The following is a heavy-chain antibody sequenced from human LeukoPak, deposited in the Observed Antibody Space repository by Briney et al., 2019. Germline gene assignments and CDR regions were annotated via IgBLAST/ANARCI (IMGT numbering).Heavy chain of an antibody. V-gene: IGHV3-48*01. CDR1: GFTFSSYN. CDR2: ISSSSSTI. Sequence: GGSLRLSCAASGFTFSSYNMNWVRRAPGKGLEWVSYISSSSSTIYYADSVKGRFTISRDNAKNSLYLQMNSLRAEDTAVYYCARSGSYRLDYWGQGTLVTVSS. J-gene: IGHJ4*02. D-gene: IGHD1-26*01. CDR3: ARSGSYRLDY.